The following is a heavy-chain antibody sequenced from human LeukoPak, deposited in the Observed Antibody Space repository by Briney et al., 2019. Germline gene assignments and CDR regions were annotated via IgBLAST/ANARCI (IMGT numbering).Heavy chain of an antibody. J-gene: IGHJ3*02. Sequence: PGGSLRLSCAASGFTFSNHWMYWVRQGPGKGLVWVSRIDGDGSTTDYADSVRGRFTISRDNARNTLSLQMNSLRDEDTAIYYCAGDRAYAFDIWGQGTMVTISS. CDR2: IDGDGSTT. CDR1: GFTFSNHW. D-gene: IGHD3-10*01. CDR3: AGDRAYAFDI. V-gene: IGHV3-74*01.